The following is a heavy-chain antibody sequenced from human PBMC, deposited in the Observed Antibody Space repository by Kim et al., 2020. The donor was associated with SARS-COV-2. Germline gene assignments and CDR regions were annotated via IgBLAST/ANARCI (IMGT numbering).Heavy chain of an antibody. D-gene: IGHD6-13*01. Sequence: GGSLRLSCAASGFTFDDYAMHWVRQAPGKGLEWVSLISGDGGSTYYADSVKGRFTISRDNSKNSLYLQMNSLRTEDTALYYCAKDMVRSWRWDYYYYGMDVWGQGTTVTVSS. CDR2: ISGDGGST. J-gene: IGHJ6*02. CDR1: GFTFDDYA. CDR3: AKDMVRSWRWDYYYYGMDV. V-gene: IGHV3-43*02.